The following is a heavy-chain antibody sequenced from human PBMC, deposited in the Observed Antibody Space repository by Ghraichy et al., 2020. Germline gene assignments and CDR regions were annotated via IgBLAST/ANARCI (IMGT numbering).Heavy chain of an antibody. J-gene: IGHJ6*02. CDR2: INHSGST. CDR1: GGSFSGYY. D-gene: IGHD3-22*01. CDR3: ARGPYYYDSSGQRRAYYYYGMDV. Sequence: SETLSLTCAVYGGSFSGYYWSWIRQPPGKGLEWIGEINHSGSTNYNPSLKSRVTISVDTSKNQFSLKLSSVTAADTAVYYCARGPYYYDSSGQRRAYYYYGMDVWGRGTTVTVSS. V-gene: IGHV4-34*01.